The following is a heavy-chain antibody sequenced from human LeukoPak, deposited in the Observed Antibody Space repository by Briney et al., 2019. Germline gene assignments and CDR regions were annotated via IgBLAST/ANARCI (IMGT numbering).Heavy chain of an antibody. CDR1: GFTFSNYW. V-gene: IGHV3-7*01. CDR2: IKQDGSEK. CDR3: ARGGGTMVRGVYYMDV. D-gene: IGHD3-10*01. J-gene: IGHJ6*03. Sequence: GGSLRLSCAASGFTFSNYWMSWVPQAPGKGLEWVANIKQDGSEKYYVDSVKGRFTISRDNAKNSLYLQMNSLRAEDTAVYYCARGGGTMVRGVYYMDVWGKGTTVTVSS.